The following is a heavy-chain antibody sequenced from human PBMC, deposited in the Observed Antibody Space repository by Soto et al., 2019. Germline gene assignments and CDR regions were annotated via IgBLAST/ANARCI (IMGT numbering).Heavy chain of an antibody. Sequence: QLQLVESGGGVVQPGASLRLSCAASGFRFKSFVMHWVRQAPGKGLDWVAFTSYNGDNKDYGDSVKGRFTVSRDNSQNTPHLQMDFLRQEDTALYYCARWGTTGGFDLWGQGTLVSVSS. CDR2: TSYNGDNK. CDR1: GFRFKSFV. V-gene: IGHV3-30*19. J-gene: IGHJ4*02. CDR3: ARWGTTGGFDL. D-gene: IGHD3-16*01.